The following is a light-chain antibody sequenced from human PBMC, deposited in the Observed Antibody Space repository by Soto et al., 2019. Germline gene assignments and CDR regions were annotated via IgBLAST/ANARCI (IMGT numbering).Light chain of an antibody. CDR3: QQYNNWPRT. Sequence: EIVMTQSPATLSVPPGERATLSCRASQSVSSNLAWYQQKPGQAPRLLIYGASTRATGIPARFSGSGSGTEFNLTISSLQSEDFAVYYCQQYNNWPRTFGQGTKVEIK. CDR2: GAS. J-gene: IGKJ1*01. CDR1: QSVSSN. V-gene: IGKV3D-15*01.